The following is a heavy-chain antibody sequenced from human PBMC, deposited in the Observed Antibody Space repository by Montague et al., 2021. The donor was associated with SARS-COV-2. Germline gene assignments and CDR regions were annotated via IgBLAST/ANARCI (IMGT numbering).Heavy chain of an antibody. CDR1: GFSLSTSGMC. D-gene: IGHD5-18*01. Sequence: PALVKPTQTLTLTCTFSGFSLSTSGMCVSWIRQPPGKALEWLALIDWDDDKYYSTSLKTRLTISKDTSKNQVVLTMTNMDPVDTATCYCARIPVSGTAMDQYYYYYSMDVWGQGTTVTVS. V-gene: IGHV2-70*01. J-gene: IGHJ6*02. CDR2: IDWDDDK. CDR3: ARIPVSGTAMDQYYYYYSMDV.